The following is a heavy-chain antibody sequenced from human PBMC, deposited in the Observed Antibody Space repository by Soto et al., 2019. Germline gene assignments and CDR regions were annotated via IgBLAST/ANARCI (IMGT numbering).Heavy chain of an antibody. D-gene: IGHD2-21*02. CDR2: FDPEDGET. Sequence: ASVKVSCKVSGYTLTELSMHWVRQAPGKGLEWMGGFDPEDGETIYAQKFQGRVTMTEDTSTDTAYMELSSLRSEDTAVYYCATHVVVTANRNYWGQGTLVTVSS. J-gene: IGHJ4*02. CDR1: GYTLTELS. CDR3: ATHVVVTANRNY. V-gene: IGHV1-24*01.